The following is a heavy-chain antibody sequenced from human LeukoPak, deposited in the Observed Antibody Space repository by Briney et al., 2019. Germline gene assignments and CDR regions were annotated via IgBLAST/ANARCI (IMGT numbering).Heavy chain of an antibody. V-gene: IGHV1-69*05. D-gene: IGHD4-11*01. CDR1: GGTFSSYA. J-gene: IGHJ4*02. CDR3: ASGWGYYSNYFDY. CDR2: IIPIFGTA. Sequence: ASVKVSCKASGGTFSSYAISWVRQAPGQGLEWMGGIIPIFGTANYAQKFQGRVTITTDESTSTAYMELSSLRSEDTAVYYCASGWGYYSNYFDYWGQGTRVTVSS.